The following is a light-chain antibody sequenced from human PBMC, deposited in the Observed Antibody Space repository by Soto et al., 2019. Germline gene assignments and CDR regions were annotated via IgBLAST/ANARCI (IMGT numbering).Light chain of an antibody. CDR2: LNSDGSH. Sequence: QPVLTQSPSASASLGASVKLTCTLSSGHNNYAIAWHQQQPEKGPRYLMRLNSDGSHNKGDGIPDRFSGSSSGAERYLIISSLHSEDEAYYYCQTWDAGILVFGTGTKLTVL. J-gene: IGLJ1*01. V-gene: IGLV4-69*01. CDR3: QTWDAGILV. CDR1: SGHNNYA.